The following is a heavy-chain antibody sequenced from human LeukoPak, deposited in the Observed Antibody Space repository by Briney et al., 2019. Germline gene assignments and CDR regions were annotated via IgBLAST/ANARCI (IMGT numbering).Heavy chain of an antibody. D-gene: IGHD3-10*01. CDR2: ISGSGGST. J-gene: IGHJ4*02. Sequence: GGSLRLSCAASGITVSSKYMSWVRQAPGKGLEWVSAISGSGGSTYYADSVKGRFTISRDNSKNTLYLQMNSLRAEDTAVYYCAKDRLKSTMVRGVFDYWGQGTLVTVSS. CDR3: AKDRLKSTMVRGVFDY. CDR1: GITVSSKY. V-gene: IGHV3-23*01.